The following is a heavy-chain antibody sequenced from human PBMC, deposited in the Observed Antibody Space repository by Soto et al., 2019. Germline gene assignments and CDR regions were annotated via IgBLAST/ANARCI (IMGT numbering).Heavy chain of an antibody. J-gene: IGHJ4*02. CDR2: INVGDAGT. CDR1: GFIFTSYA. CDR3: AKNYQFDC. D-gene: IGHD2-2*01. V-gene: IGHV3-23*01. Sequence: VQLLESGGGLEQPGGSLRLSCAASGFIFTSYAMSWVRQAPGKGLEWVSSINVGDAGTNYADSVKGRFTISRDNSKNTLYLQMNFLRADDTAIYYCAKNYQFDCWGQGTLVTVSS.